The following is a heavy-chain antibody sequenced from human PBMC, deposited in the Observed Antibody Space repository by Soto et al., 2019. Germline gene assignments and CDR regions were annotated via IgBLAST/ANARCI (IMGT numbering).Heavy chain of an antibody. CDR3: RTQWLD. CDR2: IKKKSDGGTA. V-gene: IGHV3-15*01. J-gene: IGHJ4*02. Sequence: PGGSLRLSCAASGFTFSDAWMSWVRQAPGKGLEWLGLIKKKSDGGTADYAAPVKGRFTISRDDSKTTLYLQMNSLNTEDTAVYYCRTQWLDWGQGTLVTVSS. D-gene: IGHD6-19*01. CDR1: GFTFSDAW.